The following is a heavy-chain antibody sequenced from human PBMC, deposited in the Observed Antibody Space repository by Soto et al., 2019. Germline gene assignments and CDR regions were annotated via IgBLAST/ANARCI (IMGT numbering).Heavy chain of an antibody. CDR2: IYHSGST. CDR3: ARRSYYYGSGSYYYYFDY. CDR1: GASISISTW. J-gene: IGHJ4*02. Sequence: SETLSLTCAVSGASISISTWWCSVSHPPGKGLEWIGEIYHSGSTNYNPSLKSRVTISVDKSKNQFSLKLSSVTAADTAVYYCARRSYYYGSGSYYYYFDYWGQGTLVT. D-gene: IGHD3-10*01. V-gene: IGHV4-4*02.